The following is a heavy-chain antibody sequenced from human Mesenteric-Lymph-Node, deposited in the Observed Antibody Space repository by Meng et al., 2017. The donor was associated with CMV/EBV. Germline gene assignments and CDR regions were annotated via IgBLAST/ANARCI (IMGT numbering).Heavy chain of an antibody. J-gene: IGHJ4*02. CDR2: INHSGST. CDR3: ARHQRWLKSEGGFNY. D-gene: IGHD4-23*01. Sequence: QVQLQQWGAALLKPSETLSLTCAVYGGTFSGYSWSGIRQPPGKGLEWIGEINHSGSTNYNPSLKSRVTISVDTSKNQFSLKLSSVTAADTAVYYCARHQRWLKSEGGFNYWGQGTLVTVSS. V-gene: IGHV4-34*01. CDR1: GGTFSGYS.